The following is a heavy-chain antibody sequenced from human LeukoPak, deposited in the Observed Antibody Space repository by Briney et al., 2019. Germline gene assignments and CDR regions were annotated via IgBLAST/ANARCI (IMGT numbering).Heavy chain of an antibody. CDR1: GYSFTSYW. CDR2: IYPGESDT. D-gene: IGHD3-10*01. CDR3: ARPLWFAELYYGMDV. Sequence: GESLKISGKGSGYSFTSYWIGGVRQMPGKGLDWMGIIYPGESDTSYSPSFQGQVTIPADKSISTAYLQWSSLKASDTAMYYCARPLWFAELYYGMDVWGQGTTVTVSS. V-gene: IGHV5-51*01. J-gene: IGHJ6*02.